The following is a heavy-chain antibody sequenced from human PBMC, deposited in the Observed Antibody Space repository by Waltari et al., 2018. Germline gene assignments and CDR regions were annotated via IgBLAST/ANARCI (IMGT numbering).Heavy chain of an antibody. V-gene: IGHV1-18*01. D-gene: IGHD6-19*01. Sequence: QVQLVQSGSEVKKPGASVKVSCKASGSTSRNYGFGWVRQAPGQGLEWMGWISAYNGDTKYAQKFQGRVTMTTDTATSTAYMEVRSLRPDDTAVYYCARDPSNSSGWYQYFDYWGQGTLVTVSS. J-gene: IGHJ4*02. CDR1: GSTSRNYG. CDR2: ISAYNGDT. CDR3: ARDPSNSSGWYQYFDY.